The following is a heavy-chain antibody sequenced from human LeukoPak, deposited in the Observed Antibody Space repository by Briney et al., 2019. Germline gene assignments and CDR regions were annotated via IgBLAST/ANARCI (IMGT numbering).Heavy chain of an antibody. J-gene: IGHJ4*02. V-gene: IGHV3-74*01. D-gene: IGHD5/OR15-5a*01. CDR2: INTDGSTT. Sequence: GGSLRLSCAASGFTFSSYWMHWVRQAPGKGLVWISGINTDGSTTSHADSVKGRFTISRDNAKNSLYLQMNSLRAEDTAVYYCVRAVSVSSYYFDCWGQGTLVTVSS. CDR3: VRAVSVSSYYFDC. CDR1: GFTFSSYW.